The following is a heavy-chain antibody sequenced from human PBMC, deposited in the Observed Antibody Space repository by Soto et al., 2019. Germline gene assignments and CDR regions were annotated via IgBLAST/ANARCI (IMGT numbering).Heavy chain of an antibody. CDR2: IKQDGSEK. J-gene: IGHJ4*02. V-gene: IGHV3-7*01. D-gene: IGHD3-10*01. CDR1: GFTFSSYW. Sequence: GGSLRLSCAASGFTFSSYWMSWVRQAPGKGLEWVANIKQDGSEKYYVDSVKGRFTISRDNAKNSLYLQMNSLRAEDTAVYYCARDRRFAESHYLDYWGQGTLVTVSS. CDR3: ARDRRFAESHYLDY.